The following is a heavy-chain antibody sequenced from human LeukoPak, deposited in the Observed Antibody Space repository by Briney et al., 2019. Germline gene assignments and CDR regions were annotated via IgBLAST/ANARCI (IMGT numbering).Heavy chain of an antibody. CDR1: GGSISSSSYY. CDR3: ARDSGDYGDSYYFDY. D-gene: IGHD4-17*01. V-gene: IGHV4-39*07. CDR2: IYYSGST. Sequence: PSETLSLTCTVSGGSISSSSYYWGWIRQPPGKGLEWIGSIYYSGSTYYNPSLKSRVTISVDTSKNQFSLKLSSVTAADTAVYYCARDSGDYGDSYYFDYWGQGTLVTVSS. J-gene: IGHJ4*02.